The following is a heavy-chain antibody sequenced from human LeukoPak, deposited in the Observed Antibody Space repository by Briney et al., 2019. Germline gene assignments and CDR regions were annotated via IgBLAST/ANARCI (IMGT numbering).Heavy chain of an antibody. J-gene: IGHJ4*02. V-gene: IGHV3-30*01. CDR3: ARDSTYYYASGSSGPYYFDS. D-gene: IGHD3-10*01. Sequence: GGSLRLSCAASGFTFSNYAMHWVRQAPGKGLEWVAVISNVETNTYYADSVKGRFTISRDNSKNTLYLQLNSLRAEDTSVYYCARDSTYYYASGSSGPYYFDSWGQGTLVTVSS. CDR1: GFTFSNYA. CDR2: ISNVETNT.